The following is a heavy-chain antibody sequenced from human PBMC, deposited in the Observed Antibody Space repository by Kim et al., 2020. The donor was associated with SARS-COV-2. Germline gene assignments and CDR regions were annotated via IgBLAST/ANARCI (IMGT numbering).Heavy chain of an antibody. V-gene: IGHV3-64D*09. J-gene: IGHJ4*02. CDR3: MARWLQTTGKKYYFDY. Sequence: SVKGRFTISRDNSKNTLYLQMSSLRAEDTAVYYCMARWLQTTGKKYYFDYWGQGTLVTVSS. D-gene: IGHD5-12*01.